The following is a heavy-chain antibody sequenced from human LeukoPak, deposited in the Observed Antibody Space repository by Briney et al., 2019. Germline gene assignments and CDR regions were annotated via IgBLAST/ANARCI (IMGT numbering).Heavy chain of an antibody. CDR2: IKSTTDGGAI. Sequence: AGGSLRLSCAASGFTVSTNYMSWVRQAPGKGLEWVGRIKSTTDGGAIHYAAPVRGRFTISRDDSKNTLYLQMSSLKTEDTAVYYCASLFGSGWRYFYYMDVWGKGTTVTVSS. V-gene: IGHV3-15*01. CDR3: ASLFGSGWRYFYYMDV. D-gene: IGHD6-19*01. J-gene: IGHJ6*03. CDR1: GFTVSTNY.